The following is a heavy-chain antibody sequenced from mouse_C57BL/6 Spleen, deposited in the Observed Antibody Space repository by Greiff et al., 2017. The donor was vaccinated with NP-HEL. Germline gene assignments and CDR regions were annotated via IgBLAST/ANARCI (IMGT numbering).Heavy chain of an antibody. CDR2: IYPGSGST. CDR1: GYTFTSYW. D-gene: IGHD2-3*01. CDR3: ASYDGYFFMDY. V-gene: IGHV1-55*01. Sequence: QVQLQQSGAELVKPGASVKMSCKASGYTFTSYWITWVKQRPGQGLEWIGDIYPGSGSTNYNEKFKSKATLTVDTSSSTAYMQLSSLTSEDSAVYYCASYDGYFFMDYWGQGTSVTVSS. J-gene: IGHJ4*01.